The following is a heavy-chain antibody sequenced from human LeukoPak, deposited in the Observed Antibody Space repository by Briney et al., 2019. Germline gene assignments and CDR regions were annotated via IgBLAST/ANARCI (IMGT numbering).Heavy chain of an antibody. CDR3: AKDLEGNYYENYDAFDI. CDR2: ISGSGDST. CDR1: GFTFSDYY. V-gene: IGHV3-23*01. J-gene: IGHJ3*02. Sequence: GSLRLSCAASGFTFSDYYMSWIRQAPGKGLEWVSAISGSGDSTYYADSVKGRFTISRDNSKNTLYLQMNSLRAEDTAVYYCAKDLEGNYYENYDAFDIWGQGTMVTVSS. D-gene: IGHD1-26*01.